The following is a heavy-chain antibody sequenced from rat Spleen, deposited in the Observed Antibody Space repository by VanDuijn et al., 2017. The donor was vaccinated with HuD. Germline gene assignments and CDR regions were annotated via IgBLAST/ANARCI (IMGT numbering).Heavy chain of an antibody. CDR3: ARRGNWVYWHFDF. J-gene: IGHJ1*01. V-gene: IGHV5-22*01. D-gene: IGHD1-7*01. CDR1: GFTFSKYG. Sequence: EVQLVESGGGLVQPGRSLKLSCAASGFTFSKYGMHWIRQAPTKGLEWVASISYEGSSTYYGDSVKGRFTISRDNAKSTLYLQMNSLRSEDTATYYCARRGNWVYWHFDFWGPGTMVTVSS. CDR2: ISYEGSST.